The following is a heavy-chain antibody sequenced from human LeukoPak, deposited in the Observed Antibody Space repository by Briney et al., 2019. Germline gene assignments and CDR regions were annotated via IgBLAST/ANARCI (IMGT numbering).Heavy chain of an antibody. V-gene: IGHV4-34*01. CDR2: INHSGST. J-gene: IGHJ6*02. D-gene: IGHD2-21*02. Sequence: SETLSLTCAVYGGSFSGYYWSWIRQPPGKGLEWIGEINHSGSTNYNPSLKSRVTISVDTSKNQFSLKLSSVTAADTAVYYCARSCGGDCYDYYYYYGMDVWGQGTTVTVSS. CDR1: GGSFSGYY. CDR3: ARSCGGDCYDYYYYYGMDV.